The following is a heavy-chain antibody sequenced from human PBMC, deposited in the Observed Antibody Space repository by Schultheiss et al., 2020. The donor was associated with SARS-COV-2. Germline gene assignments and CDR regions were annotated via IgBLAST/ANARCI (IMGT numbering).Heavy chain of an antibody. CDR3: ARGSTMGTP. D-gene: IGHD5/OR15-5a*01. Sequence: SETLSLTCAVSGGSISTYYWSWIRQPPQKGLEWIGYIYYSGTTNYKPSLKSRVTISIDTSKNQFSLKLTSVTPADTAVYYCARGSTMGTPWGHGTLVTVSS. CDR2: IYYSGTT. J-gene: IGHJ5*02. V-gene: IGHV4-59*01. CDR1: GGSISTYY.